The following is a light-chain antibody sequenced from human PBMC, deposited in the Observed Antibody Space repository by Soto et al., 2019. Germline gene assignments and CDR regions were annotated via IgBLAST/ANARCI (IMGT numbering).Light chain of an antibody. V-gene: IGKV1-39*01. Sequence: DIQMTQSPSSLFASVGDRVTITCRASQSIASYLNWYQQKPGKAPNLLIYATSSLQSGVPPRFSGSGSGSDFTLTISNLQAEDFATYYCQQSYSTVWTFGQGTKVEVK. CDR1: QSIASY. J-gene: IGKJ1*01. CDR2: ATS. CDR3: QQSYSTVWT.